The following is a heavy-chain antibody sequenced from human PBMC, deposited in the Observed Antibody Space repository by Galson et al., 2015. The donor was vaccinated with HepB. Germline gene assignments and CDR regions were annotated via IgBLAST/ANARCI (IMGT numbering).Heavy chain of an antibody. V-gene: IGHV3-48*02. J-gene: IGHJ5*02. CDR3: ARVYEFRGYYDSSGYYYTNWFDP. D-gene: IGHD3-22*01. CDR1: GFTFSSYS. CDR2: ISSSSSTI. Sequence: SLRLSCAASGFTFSSYSMNWVRQAPGKGLEWVSYISSSSSTIYYADSVKGRFTISRDNAKNSLYLQMNSLRDEDTAVYYCARVYEFRGYYDSSGYYYTNWFDPWGQGTLVTVSS.